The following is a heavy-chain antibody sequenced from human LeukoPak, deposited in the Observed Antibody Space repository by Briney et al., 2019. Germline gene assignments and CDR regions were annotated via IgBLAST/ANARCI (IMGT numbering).Heavy chain of an antibody. J-gene: IGHJ6*03. Sequence: PSETLSLTCTVSGGSISSYYWSWIRQPPGKGLGYIGYIYYSGSTNYNPSLKSRVTISVDTSKNQFSLKLSSVTAADTAVYYCATINTLNYYYMDVWGKGTTVTVSS. CDR3: ATINTLNYYYMDV. CDR1: GGSISSYY. D-gene: IGHD2-2*02. V-gene: IGHV4-59*12. CDR2: IYYSGST.